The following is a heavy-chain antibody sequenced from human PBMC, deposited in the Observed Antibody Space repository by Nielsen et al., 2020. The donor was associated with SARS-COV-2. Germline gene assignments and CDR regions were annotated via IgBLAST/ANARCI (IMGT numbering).Heavy chain of an antibody. CDR1: GYTFTSYG. CDR2: ISAYNGNT. CDR3: AALLITSREPC. D-gene: IGHD3-3*01. Sequence: ASVKVSCKASGYTFTSYGISWVRQAPGQGLEWMGWISAYNGNTNYAQKLQGRVTMTTDTSTSTAYMELSRLRSDDTAVYYCAALLITSREPCWGQGTLVTVSS. J-gene: IGHJ4*02. V-gene: IGHV1-18*01.